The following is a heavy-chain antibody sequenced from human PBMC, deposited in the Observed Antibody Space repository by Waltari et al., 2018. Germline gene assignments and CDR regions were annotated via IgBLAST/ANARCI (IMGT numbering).Heavy chain of an antibody. V-gene: IGHV1-69*01. CDR3: ARFSYRPYSSSWYYFDY. CDR1: GGTFSSYA. J-gene: IGHJ4*02. Sequence: QVQLVQSGAEVKKPGSSVKVSCKASGGTFSSYAISWGRQAPGQGLEWMGGIIPIFGTANYAQKFQGRVTITADESTSTAYMELSSLRSEDTAVYYCARFSYRPYSSSWYYFDYWGQGTLVTVSS. D-gene: IGHD6-13*01. CDR2: IIPIFGTA.